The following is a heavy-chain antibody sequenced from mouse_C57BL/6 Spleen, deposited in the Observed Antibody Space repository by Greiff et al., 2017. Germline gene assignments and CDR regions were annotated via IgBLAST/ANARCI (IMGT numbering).Heavy chain of an antibody. J-gene: IGHJ1*03. V-gene: IGHV1-42*01. CDR3: ARSLGNYVWYFDV. D-gene: IGHD2-1*01. CDR2: INPSTGGT. Sequence: VQLQQSGPELVKPGASVKISCKASGYSFTGYYMNWVKQSPEKSLEWIGEINPSTGGTTYNQKFKAKATLTVDKSSSTAYMQLKSLTSEDSAVYYCARSLGNYVWYFDVWGTGTTVTVSS. CDR1: GYSFTGYY.